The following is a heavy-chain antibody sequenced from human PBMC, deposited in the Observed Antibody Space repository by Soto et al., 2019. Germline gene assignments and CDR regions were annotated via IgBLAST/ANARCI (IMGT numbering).Heavy chain of an antibody. CDR3: VSGSDDLDI. CDR1: RFMFSSYN. V-gene: IGHV3-21*01. J-gene: IGHJ3*02. CDR2: ISSSTSYI. Sequence: GGSLRLSSAASRFMFSSYNMNWVRQAPGKGLVWVSSISSSTSYIYYADSVKGRFTISRDNAKNSLYLQMNSLRAEDTAVYYCVSGSDDLDIWCQGTMVTVSS.